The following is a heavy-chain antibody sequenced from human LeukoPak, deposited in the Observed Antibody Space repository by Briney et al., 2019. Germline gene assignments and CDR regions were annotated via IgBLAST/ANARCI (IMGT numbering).Heavy chain of an antibody. CDR1: GGSFSGYY. CDR2: INHRGST. V-gene: IGHV4-34*01. D-gene: IGHD6-19*01. CDR3: ARVKAVAGTLPHLLDY. J-gene: IGHJ4*01. Sequence: SETLSLTCAVYGGSFSGYYWSWIRQPPGKGLEWIGKINHRGSTSYNPSLKSRLTISKDKFKNQFSLKLTSVTVADTAVYFCARVKAVAGTLPHLLDYWGQGTLVTVSS.